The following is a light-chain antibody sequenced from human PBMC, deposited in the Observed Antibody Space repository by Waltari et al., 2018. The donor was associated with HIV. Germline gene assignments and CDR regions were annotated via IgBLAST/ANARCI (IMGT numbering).Light chain of an antibody. CDR1: QSVSSY. Sequence: EIVLTQSPATLSLSPGERATLSCRASQSVSSYLAWNQQKPGQAPRLLIYDASNRATGIPARFSGSRSGTDFTLTISSLEPEDFAVYYCQQRSNLFGPGTKVDIK. CDR3: QQRSNL. CDR2: DAS. V-gene: IGKV3-11*01. J-gene: IGKJ3*01.